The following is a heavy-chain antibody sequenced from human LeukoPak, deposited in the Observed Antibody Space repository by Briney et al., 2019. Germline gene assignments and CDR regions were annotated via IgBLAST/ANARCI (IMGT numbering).Heavy chain of an antibody. CDR3: ARVPRVAATFWFDP. CDR2: INPNSGGT. CDR1: GYTFTGYY. Sequence: GALVKVSCKASGYTFTGYYMHCVRQAPGQGLEWMGWINPNSGGTNYAQKFQGRVTMTRDTSISTAYMELSRLRSDDTAVYYCARVPRVAATFWFDPWGQGTLVTVSS. D-gene: IGHD2-15*01. V-gene: IGHV1-2*02. J-gene: IGHJ5*02.